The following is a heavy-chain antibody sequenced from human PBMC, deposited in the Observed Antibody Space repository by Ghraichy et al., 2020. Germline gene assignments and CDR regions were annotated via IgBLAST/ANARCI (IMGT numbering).Heavy chain of an antibody. CDR1: GGSISSSSYY. J-gene: IGHJ4*02. V-gene: IGHV4-39*01. Sequence: ESLNISCTVSGGSISSSSYYWGWIRQPPGKGLEWIGSIYYSGSTYYNPSLKSRVTISVDTSKNQFSLKLSSVTAADAAVYYCARHKGIYCSGGSCYFDYWGQGTLVTVSS. CDR3: ARHKGIYCSGGSCYFDY. CDR2: IYYSGST. D-gene: IGHD2-15*01.